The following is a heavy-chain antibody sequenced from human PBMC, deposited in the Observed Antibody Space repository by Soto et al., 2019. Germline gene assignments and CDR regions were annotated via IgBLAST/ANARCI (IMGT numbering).Heavy chain of an antibody. Sequence: GGSLRLSCAASGFTFSSYWMNWVRHAPGKGLVWVSRINNDGSSTYYADSVKGRFTISRDNAKSSLYLQMNSLRAEDTALYFCAAFDIWGQGTMVTVSS. CDR2: INNDGSST. V-gene: IGHV3-74*01. CDR1: GFTFSSYW. CDR3: AAFDI. J-gene: IGHJ3*02.